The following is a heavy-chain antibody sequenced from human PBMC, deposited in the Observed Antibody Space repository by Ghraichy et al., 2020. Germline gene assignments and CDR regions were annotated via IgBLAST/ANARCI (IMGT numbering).Heavy chain of an antibody. V-gene: IGHV3-33*01. J-gene: IGHJ4*02. CDR3: ARMPDTVVVSTARREYYSDY. D-gene: IGHD2-2*01. CDR2: IWWDGSKK. CDR1: GFTFSDFG. Sequence: LSLTCAASGFTFSDFGMHWVRQAPGKGLEWVALIWWDGSKKYYADSVKGRFTISRDNSKNTLYLQVNSLRAEDTAVYYCARMPDTVVVSTARREYYSDYWGQGTLVTVSS.